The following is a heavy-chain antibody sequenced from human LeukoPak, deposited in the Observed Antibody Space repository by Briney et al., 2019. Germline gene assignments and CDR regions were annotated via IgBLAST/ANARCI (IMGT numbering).Heavy chain of an antibody. CDR3: ARDPGSSSFDY. D-gene: IGHD6-13*01. CDR2: ISQDGSVK. CDR1: TFTFSTYW. Sequence: PGGSLRLSCAASTFTFSTYWMTWVRQAPGKGPEFVANISQDGSVKNYVDSVKGRFTISRDNAKNSLYLQMNSLRADDTAVYYCARDPGSSSFDYWGQGTLVSVSS. J-gene: IGHJ4*02. V-gene: IGHV3-7*01.